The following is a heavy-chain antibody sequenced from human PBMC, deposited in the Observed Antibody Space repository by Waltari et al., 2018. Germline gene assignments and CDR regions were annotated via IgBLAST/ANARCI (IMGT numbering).Heavy chain of an antibody. Sequence: EVQLVESGGGLVQPGGSLRLSCAASGFTFSSYEMNWVRQAPGKGLEWVSYISSSGSTIYYADSGKGLFTISRDNAKNSLYLQMNSLRAEDTAVYYCARDHGVWGRNPAHFDYWGQGTLVTVSS. V-gene: IGHV3-48*03. CDR2: ISSSGSTI. J-gene: IGHJ4*02. CDR3: ARDHGVWGRNPAHFDY. D-gene: IGHD3-16*01. CDR1: GFTFSSYE.